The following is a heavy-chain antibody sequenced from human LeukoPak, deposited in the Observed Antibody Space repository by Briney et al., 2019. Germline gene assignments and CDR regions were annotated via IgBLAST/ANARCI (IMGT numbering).Heavy chain of an antibody. D-gene: IGHD4-23*01. CDR3: ASSYDYGGNYSGTGFDY. CDR1: GGSISSGDYY. V-gene: IGHV4-30-4*01. CDR2: IYYSGST. Sequence: SETLSLTCTVSGGSISSGDYYWSWIRQPPGKGLEWIGYIYYSGSTYYNPSLKSRVTISVDTSKNQFPLKLSSVTAADTAVYYCASSYDYGGNYSGTGFDYWGQGTLVTVSS. J-gene: IGHJ4*02.